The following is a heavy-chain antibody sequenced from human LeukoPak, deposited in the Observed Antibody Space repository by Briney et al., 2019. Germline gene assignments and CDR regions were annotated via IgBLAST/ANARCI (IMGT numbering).Heavy chain of an antibody. Sequence: SETLSLTCTVSGGSISSYYWSWIRQPPGKGLEWIGYIYYSGSTNYNPSLKSRVTISVDTSKNQFSLKLSSVTAADTAVYYCARDVGYYDSSGPGSFYYYMDVWGKGTTVTISS. CDR3: ARDVGYYDSSGPGSFYYYMDV. CDR1: GGSISSYY. CDR2: IYYSGST. D-gene: IGHD3-22*01. J-gene: IGHJ6*03. V-gene: IGHV4-59*01.